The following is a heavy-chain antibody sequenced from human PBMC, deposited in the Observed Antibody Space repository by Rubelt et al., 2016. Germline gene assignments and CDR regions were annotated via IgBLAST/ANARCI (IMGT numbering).Heavy chain of an antibody. Sequence: QLQLQESGPGLVKPSETLSLTCTVSGGSISSSSYYWGWIRQPPGKRLEWIGSIYYSGSTHYNPSLKSRVTVSVDTSKNQFSLKLSAVAAADTAVYYCARGRAGSSSSWGQGTLVTVSS. CDR2: IYYSGST. CDR3: ARGRAGSSSS. J-gene: IGHJ4*02. V-gene: IGHV4-39*07. CDR1: GGSISSSSYY. D-gene: IGHD6-6*01.